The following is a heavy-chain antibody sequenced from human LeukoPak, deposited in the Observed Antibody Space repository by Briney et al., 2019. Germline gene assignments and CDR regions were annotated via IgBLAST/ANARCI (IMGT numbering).Heavy chain of an antibody. CDR2: MNPNSGNT. CDR1: GYTFTSYD. J-gene: IGHJ4*02. Sequence: ASVKVSCKASGYTFTSYDINWVRQATGQGLEWMGWMNPNSGNTGYAKKFQGRVTMSRNTSISTAYMELSSLRSEDTAVYYCAREGPAAIPCDYWGQGTLVTVSS. CDR3: AREGPAAIPCDY. V-gene: IGHV1-8*01. D-gene: IGHD2-2*01.